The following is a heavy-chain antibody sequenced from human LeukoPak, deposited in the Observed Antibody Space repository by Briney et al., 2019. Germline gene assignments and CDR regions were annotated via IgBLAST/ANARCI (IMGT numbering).Heavy chain of an antibody. CDR2: IYYSGSS. CDR1: GGSINNGGYY. V-gene: IGHV4-31*03. Sequence: PSQTLSLTCTVSGGSINNGGYYWSWIRQHPGKGLEWIGYIYYSGSSYYNPSLRSRVTVSVDTSKNHFSLKLSSVTAADTAVYYCARVRQYYYDSSGYPVGRWSGFDYWGQGTLVTVSS. D-gene: IGHD3-22*01. J-gene: IGHJ4*02. CDR3: ARVRQYYYDSSGYPVGRWSGFDY.